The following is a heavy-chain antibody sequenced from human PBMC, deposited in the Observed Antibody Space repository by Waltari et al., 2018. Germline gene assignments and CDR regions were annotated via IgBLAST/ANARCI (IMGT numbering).Heavy chain of an antibody. CDR2: VDPEDGET. CDR3: ARGTAMVMVDY. J-gene: IGHJ4*02. D-gene: IGHD5-18*01. CDR1: GYTFTDYY. Sequence: EVQLVQSGAEVKKPGATVKISCKASGYTFTDYYMHWVQQAPGKGLEWMGRVDPEDGETIYAQKFQGRVTMTRNTSISTAYMELSSLRSEDTAVYYCARGTAMVMVDYWGQGTLVTVSS. V-gene: IGHV1-69-2*01.